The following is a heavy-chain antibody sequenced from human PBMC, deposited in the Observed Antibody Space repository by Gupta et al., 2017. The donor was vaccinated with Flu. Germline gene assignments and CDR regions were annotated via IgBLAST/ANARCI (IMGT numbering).Heavy chain of an antibody. J-gene: IGHJ6*02. CDR2: ISSSSSTI. CDR3: ARDSSNLTTYLLYHYYGMDV. CDR1: GFTFSSYS. D-gene: IGHD4-17*01. V-gene: IGHV3-48*02. Sequence: EVQLVESGGGLVQPGGSLRLSCAASGFTFSSYSMNWVRQAPGKGLEWVSYISSSSSTIYYADSVKGRFTISRDNAKNSLYLQMNSLRDEDTAVYYCARDSSNLTTYLLYHYYGMDVWGQGTTVTVSS.